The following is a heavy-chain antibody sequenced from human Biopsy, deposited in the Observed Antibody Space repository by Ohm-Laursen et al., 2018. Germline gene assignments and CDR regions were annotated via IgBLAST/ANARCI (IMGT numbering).Heavy chain of an antibody. D-gene: IGHD4/OR15-4a*01. CDR1: GGSFSGYD. J-gene: IGHJ3*01. CDR2: FSHTGTT. V-gene: IGHV4-34*01. CDR3: ARGPYGDNAGAFDV. Sequence: SETLSLTCVVDGGSFSGYDWTWIRQPPGKGLEWVGEFSHTGTTIYNPSLKSRLTIPVDKSKNHFSLRLTSVTAADTATYFCARGPYGDNAGAFDVWGQGTVVTVSS.